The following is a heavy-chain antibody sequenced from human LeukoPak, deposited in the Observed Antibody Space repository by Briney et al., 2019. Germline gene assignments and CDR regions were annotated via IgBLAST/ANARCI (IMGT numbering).Heavy chain of an antibody. CDR2: INAGNGNT. CDR3: AREAAGYDSSGYYLGNYFDY. D-gene: IGHD3-22*01. V-gene: IGHV1-3*03. J-gene: IGHJ4*02. Sequence: ASVKVSCKASGYTFTSYAMHWVRQAPGQRLEWMGWINAGNGNTKYSQEFQGRVTITRDTSASTAYMELSSLRSEDMAVYYCAREAAGYDSSGYYLGNYFDYWGQGTLVTVSS. CDR1: GYTFTSYA.